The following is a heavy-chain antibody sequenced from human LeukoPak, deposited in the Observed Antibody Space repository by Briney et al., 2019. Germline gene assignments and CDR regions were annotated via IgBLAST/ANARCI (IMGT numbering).Heavy chain of an antibody. J-gene: IGHJ4*02. CDR1: GYTFTSYA. CDR2: INTNTGNP. CDR3: AKQGPGYCGSTSCYGVDY. D-gene: IGHD2-2*01. V-gene: IGHV7-4-1*02. Sequence: GASVKVSCKASGYTFTSYAMSWVRQAPGQGLEWMGWINTNTGNPTYAQGFTGRFVFSLDTSVSTAYLQISSLKPEDTAVYYCAKQGPGYCGSTSCYGVDYWGQGTLVTVSS.